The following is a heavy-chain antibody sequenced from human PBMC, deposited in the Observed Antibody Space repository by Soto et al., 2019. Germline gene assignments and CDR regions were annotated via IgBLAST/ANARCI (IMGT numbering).Heavy chain of an antibody. D-gene: IGHD2-2*01. CDR2: ISSSSSYI. CDR3: ARDGPRYCSSTSCYQPFDY. V-gene: IGHV3-21*01. Sequence: GGSLRLSCAASGFTFSSYSMNWVRQAPGKGLEWVSSISSSSSYIYYADSVKGRFTISRDNAKNSLYLQMNSLRAEDTAVYYCARDGPRYCSSTSCYQPFDYWGQGTLVTV. J-gene: IGHJ4*02. CDR1: GFTFSSYS.